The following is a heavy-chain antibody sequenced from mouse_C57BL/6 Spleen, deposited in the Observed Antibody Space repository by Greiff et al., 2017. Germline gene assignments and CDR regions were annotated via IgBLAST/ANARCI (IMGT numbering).Heavy chain of an antibody. D-gene: IGHD1-1*01. CDR1: GFTFSDYY. J-gene: IGHJ1*03. Sequence: EVHLVESEGGLVQPGSSMKLSCTASGFTFSDYYMAWVRQVPEKGLEWVANINYDGSSTYYLDSLKSRFIISRDNAKNILYLQMSSLKSEDTATYYCARDRDYYGRGYFDVWGTGTTVTVSS. CDR3: ARDRDYYGRGYFDV. CDR2: INYDGSST. V-gene: IGHV5-16*01.